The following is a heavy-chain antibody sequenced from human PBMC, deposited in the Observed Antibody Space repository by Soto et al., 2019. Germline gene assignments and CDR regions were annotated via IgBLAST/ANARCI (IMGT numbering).Heavy chain of an antibody. D-gene: IGHD6-6*01. Sequence: GGSLRLSCAASGFTFSSYAMSWVRQAPGKGLEWVSGISGSGGSTYYAASVKGRFTISRGNSKNTLFLQMNSLRADDTAVYYCAKVGPYSTSNRFDPWGQGTLVTVSS. CDR3: AKVGPYSTSNRFDP. V-gene: IGHV3-23*01. J-gene: IGHJ5*02. CDR1: GFTFSSYA. CDR2: ISGSGGST.